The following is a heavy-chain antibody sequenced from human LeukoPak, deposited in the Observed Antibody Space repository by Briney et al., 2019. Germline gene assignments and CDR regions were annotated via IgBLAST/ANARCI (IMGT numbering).Heavy chain of an antibody. Sequence: ASVKVSCKASGYTFTSYYIHWVQQAPGQGLEWMGWINPNSGGTNYAQKFQGRVTMTRDTSISTAYMELSRLRSDDTAVYYCARGGWVRGVITRNGLDYWGQGTLVTVSS. D-gene: IGHD3-10*01. CDR3: ARGGWVRGVITRNGLDY. V-gene: IGHV1-2*02. CDR2: INPNSGGT. CDR1: GYTFTSYY. J-gene: IGHJ4*02.